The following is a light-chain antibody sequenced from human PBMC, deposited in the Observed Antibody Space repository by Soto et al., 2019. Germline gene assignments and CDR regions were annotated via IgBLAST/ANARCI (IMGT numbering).Light chain of an antibody. Sequence: DIVMTQSPDSLAVFLGARATVSCKSSQSVLDTSNNKNYLAWYQHKPGQPPKLLIYWASTRESGVPDRFSGPGSGTDFTLTISSLQAEDVAVYYCQQYYNSLYTFGQGTKLEIK. CDR2: WAS. CDR1: QSVLDTSNNKNY. CDR3: QQYYNSLYT. V-gene: IGKV4-1*01. J-gene: IGKJ2*01.